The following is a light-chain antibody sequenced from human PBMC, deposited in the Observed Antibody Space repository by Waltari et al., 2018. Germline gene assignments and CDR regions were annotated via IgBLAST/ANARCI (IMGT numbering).Light chain of an antibody. CDR1: QSVSRT. CDR2: GAS. Sequence: EIVLTQSPATLSLSPGERATLSCRASQSVSRTLAWYQQKPGQAPRLLIYGASTRATGIPERFSGGGSGTDFSLTISRLEPEDFAVYYCQHYVRLPVTFGQGTKVEIK. CDR3: QHYVRLPVT. V-gene: IGKV3-20*01. J-gene: IGKJ1*01.